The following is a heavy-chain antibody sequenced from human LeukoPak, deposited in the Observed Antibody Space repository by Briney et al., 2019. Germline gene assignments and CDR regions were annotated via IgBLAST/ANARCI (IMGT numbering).Heavy chain of an antibody. V-gene: IGHV4-34*01. J-gene: IGHJ4*02. Sequence: PSETLSLTCAVYGGSFSGSYWSWIRQPPGKGRGWIGEINHSGSTKYNPSLKSRVTISVDTSTNQFSLKLSSVTAADTAVYYCARFIGDADYWGQGTLVTVSS. CDR3: ARFIGDADY. D-gene: IGHD3-10*01. CDR2: INHSGST. CDR1: GGSFSGSY.